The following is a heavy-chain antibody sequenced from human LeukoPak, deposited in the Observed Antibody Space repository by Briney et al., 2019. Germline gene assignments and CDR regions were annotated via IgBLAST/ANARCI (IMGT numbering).Heavy chain of an antibody. Sequence: PSETLSLTCTVSGGSISSGSYYWSWIRQPAGKGLEWIGRIYTSGSTNYNPSLKSRVTISVDTSKNQFSLKLSSVTAADTAVYYCARDLGSSGYHNWFDPWGQGTLVTVSS. D-gene: IGHD3-22*01. CDR1: GGSISSGSYY. CDR3: ARDLGSSGYHNWFDP. J-gene: IGHJ5*02. V-gene: IGHV4-61*02. CDR2: IYTSGST.